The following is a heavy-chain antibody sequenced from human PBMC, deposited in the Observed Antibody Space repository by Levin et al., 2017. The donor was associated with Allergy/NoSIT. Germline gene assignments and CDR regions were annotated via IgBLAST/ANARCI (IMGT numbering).Heavy chain of an antibody. CDR3: AKDDGDGDLY. CDR2: ISGSGGST. CDR1: GFTFSSYA. V-gene: IGHV3-23*01. D-gene: IGHD4-17*01. Sequence: GESLKISCAASGFTFSSYAMSWVRQAPGKGLEWVSAISGSGGSTYYADSVKGRFTISRDNSKNTLYLQMNSLRAEDTAVYYCAKDDGDGDLYWGQGTLVTVSS. J-gene: IGHJ4*02.